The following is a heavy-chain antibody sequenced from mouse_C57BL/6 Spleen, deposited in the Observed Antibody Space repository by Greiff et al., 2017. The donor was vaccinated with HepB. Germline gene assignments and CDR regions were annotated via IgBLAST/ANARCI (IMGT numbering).Heavy chain of an antibody. CDR1: GYTFTSYW. J-gene: IGHJ1*03. CDR2: IHPNSGSN. Sequence: VQLQQPGAELVKPGASVKLSCKASGYTFTSYWMHWVKQRPGQGLEWIGMIHPNSGSNNYNEKFKSKATLTVDKSSSTAYMQLSSLTSEDSAVYYCARRGTTVVARYFDVWGTGTTVTVSS. V-gene: IGHV1-64*01. CDR3: ARRGTTVVARYFDV. D-gene: IGHD1-1*01.